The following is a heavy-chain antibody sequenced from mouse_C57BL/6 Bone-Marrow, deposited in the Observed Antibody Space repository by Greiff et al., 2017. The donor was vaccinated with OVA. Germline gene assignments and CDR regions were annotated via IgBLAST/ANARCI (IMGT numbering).Heavy chain of an antibody. D-gene: IGHD1-1*01. J-gene: IGHJ3*01. CDR3: ARRDYYGSSRLRFAY. V-gene: IGHV5-2*03. CDR1: EYEFPSHD. CDR2: INSDGGST. Sequence: EVKLMESGGGLVQPGESLKLSCESNEYEFPSHDMSWVRKTPEKRLELVAAINSDGGSTYYPDTMERRFIISRDNTKKTLYLQMSSLRSEDTALYYCARRDYYGSSRLRFAYWGQGTLVTVSA.